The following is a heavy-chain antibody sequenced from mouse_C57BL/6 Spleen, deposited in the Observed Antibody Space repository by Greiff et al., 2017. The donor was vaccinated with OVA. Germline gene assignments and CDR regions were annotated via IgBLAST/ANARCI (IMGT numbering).Heavy chain of an antibody. Sequence: EVQLQQSGPELVKPGASVKISCKASGYTFTDYYMNWVKQSHGKSLEWIGDINPNNGGTSYNQKFKGKATLTVDKSSSTAYMELRSLTSEDSAVYYGARFYYGSSYWYFDVWGTGTTVTVSS. V-gene: IGHV1-26*01. CDR2: INPNNGGT. D-gene: IGHD1-1*01. CDR1: GYTFTDYY. CDR3: ARFYYGSSYWYFDV. J-gene: IGHJ1*03.